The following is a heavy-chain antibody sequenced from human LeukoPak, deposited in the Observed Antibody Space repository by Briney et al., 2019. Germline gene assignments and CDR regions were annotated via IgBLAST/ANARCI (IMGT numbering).Heavy chain of an antibody. J-gene: IGHJ6*03. CDR1: GYTFTGYY. Sequence: GASVKVSCKASGYTFTGYYMHWVRQAPGQGLEWMGWINPNSGGTNYAQKFQGRVTMTRDTSISTAYMELSRLRSDDTAVYYCARDPKYSSSWYPNMDVWGKGTTVTVSS. D-gene: IGHD6-13*01. CDR3: ARDPKYSSSWYPNMDV. CDR2: INPNSGGT. V-gene: IGHV1-2*02.